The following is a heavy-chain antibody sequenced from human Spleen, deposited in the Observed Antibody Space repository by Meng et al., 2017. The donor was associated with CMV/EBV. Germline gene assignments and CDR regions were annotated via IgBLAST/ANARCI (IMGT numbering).Heavy chain of an antibody. J-gene: IGHJ6*02. V-gene: IGHV3-53*01. D-gene: IGHD2-2*01. CDR3: TTDPYCSSTSCFDYYYYGMDV. CDR2: LYSGGST. CDR1: GFTVSREC. Sequence: GESLKISCAASGFTVSRECMSWVRQAPGKGLEWVSVLYSGGSTYYTESVKGRFTISRDDSKNTLYLQMNSLKTEDTAVYYCTTDPYCSSTSCFDYYYYGMDVWGQGTTVTVSS.